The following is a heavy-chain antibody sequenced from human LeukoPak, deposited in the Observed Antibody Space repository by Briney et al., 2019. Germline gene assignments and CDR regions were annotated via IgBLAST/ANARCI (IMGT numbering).Heavy chain of an antibody. J-gene: IGHJ3*02. D-gene: IGHD3-10*01. CDR1: GFTFASSW. CDR2: IKEDGSEK. Sequence: GGSLRLSCVVSGFTFASSWMTWVRQAPGKGLEWVANIKEDGSEKHYVDSVKGRFTTSRDSAKNSLYLQMNSLRAEDTAVYYCAREPGIGYAFDIWGQGTMVTVSS. V-gene: IGHV3-7*01. CDR3: AREPGIGYAFDI.